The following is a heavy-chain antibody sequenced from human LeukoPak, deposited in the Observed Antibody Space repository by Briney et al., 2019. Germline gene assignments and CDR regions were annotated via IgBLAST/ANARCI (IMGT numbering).Heavy chain of an antibody. J-gene: IGHJ5*02. V-gene: IGHV4-30-4*08. D-gene: IGHD4-11*01. CDR3: ARAPVTTPNWFDP. Sequence: SETLSLTCPVSAGSISSGDYYWSWIRQPPGKGLEWIGYIYYSGSTYYNPSLKSRVTISVDTSKNQFSLKLSSVTAADTAVYYCARAPVTTPNWFDPWGQGTLVTVSP. CDR1: AGSISSGDYY. CDR2: IYYSGST.